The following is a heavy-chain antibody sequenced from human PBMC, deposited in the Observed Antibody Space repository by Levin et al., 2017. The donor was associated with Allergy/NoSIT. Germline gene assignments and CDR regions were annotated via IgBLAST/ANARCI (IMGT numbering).Heavy chain of an antibody. CDR2: INSDGSST. CDR3: ARGEDIVVVPAASHAMGGDWYFDL. J-gene: IGHJ2*01. D-gene: IGHD2-2*01. Sequence: GESLKISCAASGFTFSSYWMHWVRQAPGKGLVWVSRINSDGSSTSYADSVKGRFTISRDNAKNTLYLQMNSLRAEDTAVYYCARGEDIVVVPAASHAMGGDWYFDLWGRGTLVTVSS. V-gene: IGHV3-74*01. CDR1: GFTFSSYW.